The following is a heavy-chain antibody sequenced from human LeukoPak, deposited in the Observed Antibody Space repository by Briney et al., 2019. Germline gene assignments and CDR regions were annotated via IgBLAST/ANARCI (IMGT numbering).Heavy chain of an antibody. J-gene: IGHJ6*02. Sequence: GGSLRLSCVASGFTFSSYAMHWVRQAPGKGLEWVAVIAFDGSNALYADSVKDRFTISRDISKSTLYLEMNSLKAEDSAIYYCSRGRYGDYSRSGYYYGMDVWGQGTTVAVSS. CDR1: GFTFSSYA. CDR2: IAFDGSNA. D-gene: IGHD4-17*01. CDR3: SRGRYGDYSRSGYYYGMDV. V-gene: IGHV3-30-3*01.